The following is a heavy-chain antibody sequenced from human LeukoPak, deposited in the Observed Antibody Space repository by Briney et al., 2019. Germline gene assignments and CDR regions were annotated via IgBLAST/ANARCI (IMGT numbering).Heavy chain of an antibody. J-gene: IGHJ4*02. Sequence: GGSLRLSCAASGFTFSSYAMSWVRQAPGKGLEWVAVISSDGRDKHHADSVKGRFTISRDNSKNTLYLQTNSLRAEDTAVYYCARDLRRFAAYYFDYWGQGTLVTVSS. D-gene: IGHD5/OR15-5a*01. CDR3: ARDLRRFAAYYFDY. CDR2: ISSDGRDK. V-gene: IGHV3-30*03. CDR1: GFTFSSYA.